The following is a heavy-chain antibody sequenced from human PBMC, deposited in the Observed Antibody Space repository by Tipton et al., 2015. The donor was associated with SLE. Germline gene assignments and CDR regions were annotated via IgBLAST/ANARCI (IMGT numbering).Heavy chain of an antibody. Sequence: LRLSCTVSGGSISGTYYWNWIRQSAGKGLEWIGRIHTSGSTNYNPSLKSRVTMSLDASKNQFSLTVSSVTAADTAVYHCARDAYCSGGSCYGFDSWGPGTLVAVSS. J-gene: IGHJ4*02. D-gene: IGHD2-15*01. V-gene: IGHV4-4*07. CDR1: GGSISGTYY. CDR3: ARDAYCSGGSCYGFDS. CDR2: IHTSGST.